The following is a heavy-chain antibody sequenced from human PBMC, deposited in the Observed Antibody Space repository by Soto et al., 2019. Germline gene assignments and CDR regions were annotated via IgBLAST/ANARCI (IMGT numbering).Heavy chain of an antibody. CDR1: GFTVSSEY. CDR2: INGDGTT. Sequence: EVQVVESGGGSVQPGGSLRLSCAASGFTVSSEYVSWVRQAPGKGLEWVSVINGDGTTYYADSVRGRFTISRDNSKNTLYLQMNSLRAEDTAVYYCAREICSTGCLNYAMDVWGQGTTVTVSS. CDR3: AREICSTGCLNYAMDV. J-gene: IGHJ6*02. V-gene: IGHV3-66*01. D-gene: IGHD2-2*01.